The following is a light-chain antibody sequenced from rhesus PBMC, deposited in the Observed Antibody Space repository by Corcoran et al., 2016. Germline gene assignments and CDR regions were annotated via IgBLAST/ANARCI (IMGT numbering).Light chain of an antibody. Sequence: DIQMTQSPSSLSASVGDTVTITCRASQSISSWLDWYQQKPGKAPKLLRYKASRLQSGVPSRFSGSGSGTDFTLTISSLQPEDFATYYCLQYSSSPWTFGQGTKVEIK. CDR2: KAS. CDR1: QSISSW. CDR3: LQYSSSPWT. V-gene: IGKV1-22*01. J-gene: IGKJ1*01.